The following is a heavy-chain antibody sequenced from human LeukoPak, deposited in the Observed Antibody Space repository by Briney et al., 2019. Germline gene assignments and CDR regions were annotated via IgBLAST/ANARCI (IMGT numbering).Heavy chain of an antibody. V-gene: IGHV1-2*02. D-gene: IGHD2-2*01. CDR2: INPNSGGT. J-gene: IGHJ3*02. CDR1: GYTLTGYY. Sequence: ASVKVSCKASGYTLTGYYMHWVRQAPGQGLEWMGWINPNSGGTNYAQKFQGRVTMTRDTSISTAYMELSRLRSDDTAVYYCARDRRYCSSTSCYSKDAFDIWGQGTMVTVSS. CDR3: ARDRRYCSSTSCYSKDAFDI.